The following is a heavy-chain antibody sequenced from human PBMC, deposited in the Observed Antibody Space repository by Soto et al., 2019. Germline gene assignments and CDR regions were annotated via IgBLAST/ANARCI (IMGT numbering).Heavy chain of an antibody. CDR1: GYTFTNYW. CDR2: INPSDGTT. CDR3: ARGGRDAYYRY. Sequence: QVQLVQSGAEVKEPGASVEVSCKASGYTFTNYWMHWVRQAPGQGLDWMGIINPSDGTTTYAQKFQGRVTVTRDTSTSTVYMELNSLTSEDTAVYYCARGGRDAYYRYWGQGTLVTVSS. J-gene: IGHJ4*02. D-gene: IGHD1-26*01. V-gene: IGHV1-46*01.